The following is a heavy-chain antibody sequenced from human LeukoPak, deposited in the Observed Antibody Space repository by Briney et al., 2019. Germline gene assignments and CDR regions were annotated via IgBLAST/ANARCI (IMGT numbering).Heavy chain of an antibody. CDR1: GASISGYH. CDR2: VYTGGTT. V-gene: IGHV4-4*08. CDR3: ARRSYGDNNWFDP. Sequence: SETLSLTCSVSGASISGYHWSWIRQPPGKGLEWIGCVYTGGTTNYNPSLKSRLTISVDTSKNQFSPKLKSVTAADTAVYYCARRSYGDNNWFDPWGQGTLVTVSS. D-gene: IGHD1-26*01. J-gene: IGHJ5*02.